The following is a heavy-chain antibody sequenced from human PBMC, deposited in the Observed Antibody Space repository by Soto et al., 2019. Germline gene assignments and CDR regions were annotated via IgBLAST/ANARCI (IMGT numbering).Heavy chain of an antibody. CDR1: GLSLSSYA. D-gene: IGHD3-22*01. CDR3: ARDLKRYYDSSGYGYYYYGMDV. V-gene: IGHV1-69*13. J-gene: IGHJ6*02. Sequence: SVNFSCKAHGLSLSSYAINGVRQAPGQGLEWMGGIIPIFGTANYAQKFQGRVTITADESTTTAYMELSSLRSEDTAVYYCARDLKRYYDSSGYGYYYYGMDVWGQGTTVTVSS. CDR2: IIPIFGTA.